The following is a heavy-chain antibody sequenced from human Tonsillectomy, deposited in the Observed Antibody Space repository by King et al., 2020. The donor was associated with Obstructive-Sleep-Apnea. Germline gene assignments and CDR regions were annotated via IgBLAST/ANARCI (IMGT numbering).Heavy chain of an antibody. CDR3: GRWTVTTQIDY. J-gene: IGHJ4*02. V-gene: IGHV4-4*02. CDR2: IYHTGST. Sequence: VQLQESGPGLVKPSGTLSLTCAVSGASISSANWRSWVRQPPGKGLEWIGEIYHTGSTNYNPSLKSRVTISVDKAENQFSLKLNSLTAADTAVYYCGRWTVTTQIDYWGRGTLVTVSS. CDR1: GASISSANW. D-gene: IGHD4-11*01.